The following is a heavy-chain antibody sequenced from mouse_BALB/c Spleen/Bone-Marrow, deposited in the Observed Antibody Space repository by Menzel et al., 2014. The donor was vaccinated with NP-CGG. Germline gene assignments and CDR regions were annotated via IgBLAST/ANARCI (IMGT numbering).Heavy chain of an antibody. CDR3: ARGVYGYVKYVIDY. CDR2: ISGGSSTI. J-gene: IGHJ4*01. V-gene: IGHV5-17*02. CDR1: GFTFSSFG. D-gene: IGHD1-2*01. Sequence: EVMLVESGGGLVQPGGSRKLSCAASGFTFSSFGMHWVRQAPEKGLEWVAYISGGSSTIYYADTVKGRFTISRDNPKNTLFLQMTSLRSEDTAMYYCARGVYGYVKYVIDYWGQGTSVTVSS.